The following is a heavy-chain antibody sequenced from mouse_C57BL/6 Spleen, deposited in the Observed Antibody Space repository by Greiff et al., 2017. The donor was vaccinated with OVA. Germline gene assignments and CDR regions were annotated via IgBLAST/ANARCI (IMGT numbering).Heavy chain of an antibody. CDR1: GYTFTGYW. CDR2: LLPGSGST. J-gene: IGHJ1*03. Sequence: QVQLQQSGAELMKPGASVKLSCKATGYTFTGYWIEWVKQRPGQGLEWIGVLLPGSGSTNYNEKFKGKATLTAAKSSNTAYMQLSSLTTEDAAIEYCARGYGNWDGDGWGTGTTLTVSS. V-gene: IGHV1-9*01. CDR3: ARGYGNWDGDG. D-gene: IGHD2-1*01.